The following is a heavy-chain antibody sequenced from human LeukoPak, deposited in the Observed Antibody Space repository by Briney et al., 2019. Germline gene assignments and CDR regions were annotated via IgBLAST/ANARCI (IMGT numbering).Heavy chain of an antibody. CDR1: GYTFTSYG. D-gene: IGHD2-15*01. J-gene: IGHJ5*02. CDR2: ISAYNGNT. CDR3: ARGGLDIVVVVAAGYWFDP. V-gene: IGHV1-18*01. Sequence: ASVKVSCKASGYTFTSYGISWVRQAPGQGLEWMGWISAYNGNTNYAQKLQGRVTMTTDTSTSTAYMELRSLRSDDTAVYYCARGGLDIVVVVAAGYWFDPWAREPWSPSPQ.